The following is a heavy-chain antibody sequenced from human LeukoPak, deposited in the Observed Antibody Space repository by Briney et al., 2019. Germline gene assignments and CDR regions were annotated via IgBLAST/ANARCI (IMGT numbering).Heavy chain of an antibody. J-gene: IGHJ4*02. CDR2: IRHSGST. Sequence: SETLSLTCAVYGGSFSDYFWSWIPQPPGKGLEWIGEIRHSGSTTYNPSLRSRVTISGDTSKKQFSLKLSSVTAADTAVYYCVAYYHCSRAPKRNYWGQGILVTVSS. D-gene: IGHD2-2*01. CDR1: GGSFSDYF. V-gene: IGHV4-34*01. CDR3: VAYYHCSRAPKRNY.